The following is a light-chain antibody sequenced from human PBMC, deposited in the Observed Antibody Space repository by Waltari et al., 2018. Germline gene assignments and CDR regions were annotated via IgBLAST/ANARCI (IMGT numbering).Light chain of an antibody. CDR1: SGHSSYA. V-gene: IGLV4-69*01. Sequence: QFVLTQSPSVSASLGASVKLTCTLSSGHSSYAIAWHQQQPEKGPRYLMKVNSDGSHIKGDGIPDRFSGSSSGTERYLTISSLQSEDEADYYCQTWDTGIGVFGGGTKLTVL. J-gene: IGLJ3*02. CDR2: VNSDGSH. CDR3: QTWDTGIGV.